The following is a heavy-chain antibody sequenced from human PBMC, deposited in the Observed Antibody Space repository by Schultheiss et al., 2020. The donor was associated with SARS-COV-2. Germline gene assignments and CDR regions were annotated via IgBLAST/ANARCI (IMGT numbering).Heavy chain of an antibody. V-gene: IGHV4-34*09. CDR3: ARLRRGYCSGGSCYVFDY. D-gene: IGHD2-15*01. CDR2: INHSGST. Sequence: SETLSLTCAVYGGSFSGYYWSWIRQPPGKGLEWIGEINHSGSTNYNPSLKSLVTISVDTSKNQFSLKLSSVTAADTAVYYCARLRRGYCSGGSCYVFDYWGQGTLVTVSS. J-gene: IGHJ4*02. CDR1: GGSFSGYY.